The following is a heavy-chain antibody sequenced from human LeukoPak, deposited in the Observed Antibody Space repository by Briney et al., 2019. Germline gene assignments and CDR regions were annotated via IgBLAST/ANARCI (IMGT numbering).Heavy chain of an antibody. J-gene: IGHJ4*02. Sequence: GGSLRPSCAAPGFSFSTTWMHWVRQVPGKGLVWVSRIQGDGSGIIYADSVKGRFTISRDNAKNTLYLQMNSLSDEDTAVYYCAKDRGAQGAVRTTHDYWGQGTLVTVSS. CDR1: GFSFSTTW. CDR2: IQGDGSGI. CDR3: AKDRGAQGAVRTTHDY. D-gene: IGHD3-10*01. V-gene: IGHV3-74*01.